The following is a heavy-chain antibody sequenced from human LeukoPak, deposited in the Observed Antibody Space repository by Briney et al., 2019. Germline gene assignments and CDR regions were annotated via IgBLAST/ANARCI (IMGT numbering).Heavy chain of an antibody. CDR2: IYYSGST. J-gene: IGHJ5*02. D-gene: IGHD2-2*02. CDR1: GGSISSGGYY. Sequence: PSETLSLTCTVSGGSISSGGYYWSWIRQHPGKGLEWIGYIYYSGSTYYNPSLKSRVTISVDTSKNQFSLKLSSVTAADTAVYYCAREMRYQLLYGYNWFDPWGQGTQVTVSS. V-gene: IGHV4-31*03. CDR3: AREMRYQLLYGYNWFDP.